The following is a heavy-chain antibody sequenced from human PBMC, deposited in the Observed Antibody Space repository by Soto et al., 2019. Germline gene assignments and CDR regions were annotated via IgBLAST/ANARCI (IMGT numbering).Heavy chain of an antibody. Sequence: EVQLLESGGGLVQPGGSLRLSCVGSGFTFINYAMNWVRQTPGKGLEWVSTISGGGDRTFDADTVKGRFTISRDNSKNTVNLQMNSLRVDDTAVYYCARKVLGATSRPGWWYFDLWGRGTLVTVSS. J-gene: IGHJ2*01. D-gene: IGHD1-26*01. CDR3: ARKVLGATSRPGWWYFDL. V-gene: IGHV3-23*01. CDR1: GFTFINYA. CDR2: ISGGGDRT.